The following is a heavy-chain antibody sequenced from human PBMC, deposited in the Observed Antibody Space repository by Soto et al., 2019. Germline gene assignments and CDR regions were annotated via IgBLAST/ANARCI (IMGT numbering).Heavy chain of an antibody. CDR1: GFTLSGDA. Sequence: GSLRLSCAASGFTLSGDAMNWVRQSPGKGLEWVSSISTTSTYIYYADSVKGRFTISRDNANNSLLLQMNDLSAEDTAVYYCTRDYVMDVWGHGTTVTVSS. CDR3: TRDYVMDV. D-gene: IGHD3-10*02. V-gene: IGHV3-21*01. CDR2: ISTTSTYI. J-gene: IGHJ6*02.